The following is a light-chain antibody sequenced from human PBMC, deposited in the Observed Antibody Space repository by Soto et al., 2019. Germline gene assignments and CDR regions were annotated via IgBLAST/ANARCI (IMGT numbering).Light chain of an antibody. CDR1: QSVSIY. Sequence: EIVMTQSPPPRSMSPGERATLSFRASQSVSIYLAWYQQKPGQAPRLLIYGASTRVTGIPARFSGSGSGTEFTLTISSPQSEDFAVYYCQQYNNWPRATFGGGTKVDIK. J-gene: IGKJ4*01. CDR2: GAS. V-gene: IGKV3-15*01. CDR3: QQYNNWPRAT.